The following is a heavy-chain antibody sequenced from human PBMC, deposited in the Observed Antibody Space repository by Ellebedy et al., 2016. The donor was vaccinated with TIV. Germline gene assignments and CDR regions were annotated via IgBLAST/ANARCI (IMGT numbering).Heavy chain of an antibody. CDR3: ARDRGGSYIYGMDV. Sequence: LSLTCAASGFTFSDYYMSWIRQAPGKGLEWVSYISSSGSTIYYADSVKGRFTISRDNSKNTLYLQMNSLRAEDTAVYYCARDRGGSYIYGMDVWGQGTTVTVSS. CDR1: GFTFSDYY. V-gene: IGHV3-11*04. J-gene: IGHJ6*02. D-gene: IGHD1-26*01. CDR2: ISSSGSTI.